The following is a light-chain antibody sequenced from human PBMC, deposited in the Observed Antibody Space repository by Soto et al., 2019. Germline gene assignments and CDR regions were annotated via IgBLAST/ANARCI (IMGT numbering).Light chain of an antibody. V-gene: IGKV1-5*01. CDR2: AAS. Sequence: IRLYKFPSSLSATVGDTVTVTCRASQSVSSYLAWYQQKPGKAPKLLIYAASTLPRGVPSRFSGSGSGTKFTLTITSLQPEDFATYYCLQYHSFPWTFGQGTKVDI. J-gene: IGKJ1*01. CDR1: QSVSSY. CDR3: LQYHSFPWT.